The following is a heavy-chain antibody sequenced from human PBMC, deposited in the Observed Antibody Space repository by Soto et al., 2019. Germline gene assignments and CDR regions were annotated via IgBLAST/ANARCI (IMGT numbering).Heavy chain of an antibody. CDR1: AFAFSSRA. D-gene: IGHD2-21*02. CDR2: ISGSGGST. CDR3: VLPSGGCGSDVCYAALFDY. J-gene: IGHJ4*02. Sequence: EVQLLESGGGLVQPGGSLRLSCAASAFAFSSRAMGWVRQAPGMGPEWVSGISGSGGSTYYADSVKGRFTISRDNSKDTLYLQVNSLRAEDTAVYYCVLPSGGCGSDVCYAALFDYWGQGALVTVSS. V-gene: IGHV3-23*01.